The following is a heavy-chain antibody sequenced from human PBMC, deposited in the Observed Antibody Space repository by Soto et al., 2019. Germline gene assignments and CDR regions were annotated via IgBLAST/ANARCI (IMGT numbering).Heavy chain of an antibody. V-gene: IGHV3-23*01. J-gene: IGHJ4*02. CDR2: ISGSGADT. CDR1: GFIFSNYA. CDR3: AKDTGRGGGSVFDY. Sequence: GGSLRLSCAPSGFIFSNYAMSWVRQARGKGLECVSAISGSGADTYYTESVKGRFTISRDNFKNTLYLQMNSLRAEDTAVYYCAKDTGRGGGSVFDYWGQGTLVTVS. D-gene: IGHD2-15*01.